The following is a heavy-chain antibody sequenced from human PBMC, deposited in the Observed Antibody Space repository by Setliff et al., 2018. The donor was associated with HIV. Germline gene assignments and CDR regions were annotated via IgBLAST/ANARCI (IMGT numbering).Heavy chain of an antibody. CDR1: GYSISSGYY. Sequence: SETLSLTCAVSGYSISSGYYWGWIRQPPGKGLEWIGSIYHSGSTYYNPSRKSRVTISVDTSKNQFSLKLSSVTAADTAVYYCASLISFYYFDYWGQGTLVTVSS. V-gene: IGHV4-38-2*01. CDR3: ASLISFYYFDY. J-gene: IGHJ4*02. CDR2: IYHSGST. D-gene: IGHD3-3*01.